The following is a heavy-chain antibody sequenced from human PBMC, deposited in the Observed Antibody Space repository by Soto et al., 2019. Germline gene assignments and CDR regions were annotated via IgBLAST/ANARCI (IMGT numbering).Heavy chain of an antibody. CDR1: GYTLTELS. J-gene: IGHJ6*02. D-gene: IGHD3-10*01. Sequence: VASVKVSCKVSGYTLTELSMHWVRQAPGKGLEWMGGFDPEDGETIYAQKFQGRVTMTEDTSTDTAYMELSSLRSEDTAVYYCATAGPRFGFGELFFLPAYYYYYYGMDVWGQGTTVTVSS. V-gene: IGHV1-24*01. CDR2: FDPEDGET. CDR3: ATAGPRFGFGELFFLPAYYYYYYGMDV.